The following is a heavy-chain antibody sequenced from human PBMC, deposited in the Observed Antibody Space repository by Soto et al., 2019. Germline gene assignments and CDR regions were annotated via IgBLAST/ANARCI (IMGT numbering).Heavy chain of an antibody. J-gene: IGHJ6*02. CDR2: INHSGST. D-gene: IGHD5-12*01. CDR3: ARVRGYSGYDPLGTYYYYGMDV. CDR1: GGSFSGYY. V-gene: IGHV4-34*01. Sequence: QVQLQQWGAGLLKPSETLSLTCAVYGGSFSGYYWSWIRQPPGKGLEWIGEINHSGSTNYNPSLKSRVNISVDTSKNQFSLKLSSVTAADTAVYYCARVRGYSGYDPLGTYYYYGMDVWGQGTTVTVSS.